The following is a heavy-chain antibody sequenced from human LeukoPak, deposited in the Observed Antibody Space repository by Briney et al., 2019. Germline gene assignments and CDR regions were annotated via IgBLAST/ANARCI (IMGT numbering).Heavy chain of an antibody. V-gene: IGHV3-53*01. CDR3: AGDRVGPYTWFDP. Sequence: GGALRLSCAASGFTLSDNYMTWVRLAPGKGLEGVSLIYSGGSTYYPGPVKGRFTISRDNFKNTLYLQMNSLKADNTAVYYCAGDRVGPYTWFDPWGQGTMVTVSS. CDR1: GFTLSDNY. J-gene: IGHJ5*02. D-gene: IGHD1-26*01. CDR2: IYSGGST.